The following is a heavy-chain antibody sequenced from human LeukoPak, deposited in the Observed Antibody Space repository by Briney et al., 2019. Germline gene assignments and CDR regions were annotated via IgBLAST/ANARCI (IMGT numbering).Heavy chain of an antibody. J-gene: IGHJ6*02. CDR3: VRVPYDSSGYYYYYGMDV. Sequence: PSETLSLTCSVSGGSISSYHWSWIRQPAGKGLGWIGRIYTSGSSNYNPSLKSRVTMSVDTSKNQFSLKLSSVTAADTAVYYCVRVPYDSSGYYYYYGMDVWGQGTTVTVSS. CDR2: IYTSGSS. D-gene: IGHD3-22*01. V-gene: IGHV4-4*07. CDR1: GGSISSYH.